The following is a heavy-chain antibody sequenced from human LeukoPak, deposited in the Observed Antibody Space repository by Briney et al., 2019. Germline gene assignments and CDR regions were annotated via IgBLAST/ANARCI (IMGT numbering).Heavy chain of an antibody. D-gene: IGHD1-7*01. J-gene: IGHJ4*02. Sequence: PGGSLRLSSTASAFSFSSYAMSWVRQAPGKGPEWVSSIDANGRRTNYGDSVKGRFTISRDNVKETLYLQMNSLRVEDTAIYYCAKVGNLKYGHHDYWGQGTLVTVSS. CDR1: AFSFSSYA. CDR3: AKVGNLKYGHHDY. V-gene: IGHV3-23*01. CDR2: IDANGRRT.